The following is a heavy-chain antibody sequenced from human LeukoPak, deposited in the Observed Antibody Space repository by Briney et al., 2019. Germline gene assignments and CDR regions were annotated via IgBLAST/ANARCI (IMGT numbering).Heavy chain of an antibody. CDR3: ARASEGRDY. V-gene: IGHV4-39*01. Sequence: SETLSLTCTVSGGSISSSSYYWGWIRQPPGKGLVWIGSIYYSGSTYYNPSLKSRVTISVDTSKNQFSLKLSSVTAADTAVYYCARASEGRDYWGQGTLVTVSS. J-gene: IGHJ4*02. CDR2: IYYSGST. D-gene: IGHD3-10*01. CDR1: GGSISSSSYY.